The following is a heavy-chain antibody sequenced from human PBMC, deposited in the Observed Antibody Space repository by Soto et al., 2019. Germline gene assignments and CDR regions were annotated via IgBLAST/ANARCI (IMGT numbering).Heavy chain of an antibody. V-gene: IGHV1-69*02. Sequence: QVQLVQSGAEVKKPGSSVKVSCKASGGTFSSYTISWVRQAPGQGLEWMGRIIPILGIANYAQKFQGRVTITADKATSTAYMELCSLRSEDTAVYYWARYLSDCGALDYWGQGTLVTFSS. CDR1: GGTFSSYT. CDR2: IIPILGIA. J-gene: IGHJ4*02. D-gene: IGHD2-21*01. CDR3: ARYLSDCGALDY.